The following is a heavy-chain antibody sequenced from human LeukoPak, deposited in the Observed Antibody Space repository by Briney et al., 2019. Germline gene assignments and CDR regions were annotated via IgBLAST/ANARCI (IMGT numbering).Heavy chain of an antibody. J-gene: IGHJ4*02. D-gene: IGHD6-13*01. CDR2: INPHSGDT. Sequence: ASVKVSCKASGYTFTSYYMHWVRQAPGQGLEWMGRINPHSGDTNYAQKFRGRVTMTRDTSISTAYMELSRLRSDDTAVYFCAREMGAYSSSWHFDYWGQGTLVTVSS. V-gene: IGHV1-2*06. CDR1: GYTFTSYY. CDR3: AREMGAYSSSWHFDY.